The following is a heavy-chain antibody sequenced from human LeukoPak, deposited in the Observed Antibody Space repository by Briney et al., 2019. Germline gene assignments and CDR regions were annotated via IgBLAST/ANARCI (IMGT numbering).Heavy chain of an antibody. CDR2: IKQDGSEK. CDR1: GFTFSSYW. Sequence: GGSLRLSCAASGFTFSSYWMSWVRQAPGKGLEWVANIKQDGSEKYYVDSVKGRFTISRDNAKNSLYLQMNSLRAEDTAVCYCARVVGSSSWYESYYFDYWGQGTLVTVSS. J-gene: IGHJ4*02. D-gene: IGHD6-13*01. V-gene: IGHV3-7*01. CDR3: ARVVGSSSWYESYYFDY.